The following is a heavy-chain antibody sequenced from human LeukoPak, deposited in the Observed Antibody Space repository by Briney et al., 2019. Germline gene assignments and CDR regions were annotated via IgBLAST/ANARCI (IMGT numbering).Heavy chain of an antibody. CDR2: MSPGGGNI. D-gene: IGHD6-19*01. CDR1: GFSFSVYH. CDR3: SSGRDIAVAGPGGYFDY. V-gene: IGHV3-11*01. Sequence: GGSLRLSCAASGFSFSVYHMNWIRQAPGKGLEWISYMSPGGGNIYFADSVKGRFTLSGDNAKHSLDLQMNSLTAEDAAVYYCSSGRDIAVAGPGGYFDYWGQGALVTVSS. J-gene: IGHJ4*02.